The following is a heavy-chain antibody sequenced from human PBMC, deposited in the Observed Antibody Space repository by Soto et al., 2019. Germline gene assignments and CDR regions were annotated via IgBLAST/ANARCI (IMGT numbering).Heavy chain of an antibody. Sequence: KPSETLSLTCAVYGDSINSSHWWNWVRQPPGKGLEWIGQISHSGNANYNPSLTSRVTISVDKSKNHFSLKLTSVTAADTAVYYCAARHFWSGPWTARRLDYWGQGTLVTVSS. V-gene: IGHV4-4*02. J-gene: IGHJ4*02. D-gene: IGHD3-3*02. CDR2: ISHSGNA. CDR1: GDSINSSHW. CDR3: AARHFWSGPWTARRLDY.